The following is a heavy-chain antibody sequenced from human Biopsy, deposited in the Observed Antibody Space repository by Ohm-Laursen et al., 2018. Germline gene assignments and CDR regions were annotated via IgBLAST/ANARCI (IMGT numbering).Heavy chain of an antibody. Sequence: SLRLSCAASGFTFTNYAMSWVRQAPGKGLEWVSSISASDYSKYYGDSVKGRFTISRDSSTNTLYLQMNGLRADDTAVYYCATGPVQMVYANLRGEFASWGQGALVTVSS. V-gene: IGHV3-23*01. J-gene: IGHJ5*02. CDR2: ISASDYSK. D-gene: IGHD2-8*01. CDR1: GFTFTNYA. CDR3: ATGPVQMVYANLRGEFAS.